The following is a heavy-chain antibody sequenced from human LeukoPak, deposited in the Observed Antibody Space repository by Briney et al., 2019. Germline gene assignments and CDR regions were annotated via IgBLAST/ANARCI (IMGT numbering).Heavy chain of an antibody. D-gene: IGHD3-9*01. CDR3: ARGLGLGNDILTDWFDP. V-gene: IGHV3-66*01. Sequence: PGGSLRLSCAASGFTVSSNYMSWVRQAPGKGLEWVSVIYSGGSTYYADSVKGRFTISRDNSKNTLYLQMNSLRAEDTAVYYCARGLGLGNDILTDWFDPWGQGTLVTVSS. CDR2: IYSGGST. J-gene: IGHJ5*02. CDR1: GFTVSSNY.